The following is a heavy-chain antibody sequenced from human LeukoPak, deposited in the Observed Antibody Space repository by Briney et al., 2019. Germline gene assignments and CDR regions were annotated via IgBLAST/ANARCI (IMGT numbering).Heavy chain of an antibody. V-gene: IGHV4-30-4*01. CDR2: IYYSGST. Sequence: PSETLSLTCTVSGGSISSGEYYWSWIRQPPGKGLGWIGYIYYSGSTYYNPSLKSRVTISVDTSKNQFSLKLSSVTAADTAVYYCASAYDRSGYLTGFDPWGQGTLVTVSS. D-gene: IGHD3-22*01. CDR3: ASAYDRSGYLTGFDP. J-gene: IGHJ5*02. CDR1: GGSISSGEYY.